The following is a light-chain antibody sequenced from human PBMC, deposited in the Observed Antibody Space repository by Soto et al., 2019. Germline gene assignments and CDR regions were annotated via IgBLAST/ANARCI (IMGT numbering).Light chain of an antibody. J-gene: IGLJ1*01. CDR3: SSYAGSNNYV. V-gene: IGLV2-8*02. CDR2: EVS. CDR1: SSDVGGNNY. Sequence: QSALTQPPSASRSPGQSVTISCTGTSSDVGGNNYVSWYQQHPGKAPKLMIYEVSKRPSGVPDRFSGSKSGNTASLTVSGLQAEDEADYYCSSYAGSNNYVFGTGTKLTVL.